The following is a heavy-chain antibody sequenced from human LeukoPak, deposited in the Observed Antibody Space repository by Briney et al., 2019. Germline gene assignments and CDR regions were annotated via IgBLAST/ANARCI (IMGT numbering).Heavy chain of an antibody. Sequence: GGSLRLSCAASGFTFSSYAMIWVRQAPGKGLEWVSSITTGGGSAYYADSVKGRFTISRDNSKNTLSLQMSSLRAEDTAVYYCRGVNGSGSYYYFDYWGQGTLVTVSS. D-gene: IGHD3-10*01. V-gene: IGHV3-23*01. J-gene: IGHJ4*02. CDR1: GFTFSSYA. CDR3: RGVNGSGSYYYFDY. CDR2: ITTGGGSA.